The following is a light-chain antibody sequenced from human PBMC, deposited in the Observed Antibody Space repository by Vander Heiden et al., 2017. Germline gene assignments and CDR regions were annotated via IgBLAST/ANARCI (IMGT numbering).Light chain of an antibody. V-gene: IGKV3-20*01. CDR3: QQYGSSPIT. CDR1: QSVSSTY. CDR2: GAS. J-gene: IGKJ5*01. Sequence: DIVLTQSPGTLSLSPGERATLSCRASQSVSSTYLAWYQQKPGQAPKLLIYGASSRATGIPDRFSGSGSGTDFTLTISRLEPEDFAVFYCQQYGSSPITFGQGTRLEIK.